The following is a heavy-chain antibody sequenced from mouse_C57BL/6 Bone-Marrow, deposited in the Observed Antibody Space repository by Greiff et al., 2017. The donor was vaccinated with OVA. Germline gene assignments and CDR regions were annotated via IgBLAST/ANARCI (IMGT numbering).Heavy chain of an antibody. CDR3: ARQSRGGDWYFDV. J-gene: IGHJ1*03. CDR1: GFSLTSYG. CDR2: IWSDGST. Sequence: VQLQQSGPGLVAPSQSLSITCTVSGFSLTSYGVHWVRQPPGKGLEWLVVIWSDGSTTYNSALKSRLSISKDNSKSQVFLKMNSLQTDDTAMYFCARQSRGGDWYFDVWGTGTTVTVSS. V-gene: IGHV2-6-1*01.